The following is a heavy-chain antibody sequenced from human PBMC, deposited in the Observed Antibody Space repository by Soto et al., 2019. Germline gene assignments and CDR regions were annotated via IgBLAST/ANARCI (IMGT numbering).Heavy chain of an antibody. V-gene: IGHV1-8*01. CDR2: MNPNSGNT. Sequence: ASVKVSCKASGYTFTSYDINWVRQATGQGLEWMGWMNPNSGNTGYAQKFQGRVTMTRNTSISTAYMELSSLRSEDTAVYYCARGVSGSYFYYYYAMDVWGQGTTVTVSS. CDR3: ARGVSGSYFYYYYAMDV. J-gene: IGHJ6*02. D-gene: IGHD3-10*01. CDR1: GYTFTSYD.